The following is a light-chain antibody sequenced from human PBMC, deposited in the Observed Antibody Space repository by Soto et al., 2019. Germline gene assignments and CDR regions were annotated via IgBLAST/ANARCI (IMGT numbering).Light chain of an antibody. Sequence: EIVLTQSPGTLSLSPGESATLSCRASQSVSSSYLAWYQQKPGQAPRLLIYAAPSRAAGIPDRFSGSGSETDFTLTISRLEPEDIAVYYCQHYGFTFITFGQGTRLEIK. CDR2: AAP. CDR1: QSVSSSY. V-gene: IGKV3-20*01. CDR3: QHYGFTFIT. J-gene: IGKJ5*01.